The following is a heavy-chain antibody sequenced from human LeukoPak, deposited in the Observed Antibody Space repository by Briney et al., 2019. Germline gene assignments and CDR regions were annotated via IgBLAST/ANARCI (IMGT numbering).Heavy chain of an antibody. CDR1: GFTFSSYG. J-gene: IGHJ4*02. CDR3: AKMEVVPAARGGSFDY. CDR2: ISYDGNNK. Sequence: GRSLRLSCAASGFTFSSYGMHWVRQAPGKGLEWVAIISYDGNNKYSADSVKGRFTISRDNSKNTLYLQMNSLRAEDTAVYYCAKMEVVPAARGGSFDYWGQGTLVTVSS. D-gene: IGHD2-2*01. V-gene: IGHV3-30*18.